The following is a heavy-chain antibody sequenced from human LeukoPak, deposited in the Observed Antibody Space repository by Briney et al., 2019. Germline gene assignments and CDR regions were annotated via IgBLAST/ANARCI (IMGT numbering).Heavy chain of an antibody. J-gene: IGHJ4*02. D-gene: IGHD3/OR15-3a*01. CDR3: ARGLGNDFSDFDY. V-gene: IGHV3-21*01. Sequence: PGGSLRLSCAASGFTFSSYGMTWVRQAPGKGLEWVSSISSSSGSIYDADSVKGRFTISRDNAKNSLYLQMNSLRVEDTAVYYCARGLGNDFSDFDYWGQGTLVTVSS. CDR1: GFTFSSYG. CDR2: ISSSSGSI.